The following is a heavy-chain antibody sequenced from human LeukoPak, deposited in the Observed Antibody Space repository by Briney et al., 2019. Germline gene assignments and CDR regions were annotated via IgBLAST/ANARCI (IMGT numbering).Heavy chain of an antibody. V-gene: IGHV3-30*18. CDR3: AKTLRGYDFWTGNFLDY. D-gene: IGHD3-3*01. CDR1: GFIFSSYA. J-gene: IGHJ4*02. Sequence: GGSLRLSCAASGFIFSSYAMHWVRQAPGKGLEWVAVISYDGRNKNYADSVKGRFTISRDNSKNTLYLQMTSLRPEDTAVYYCAKTLRGYDFWTGNFLDYWGQGTLATVSS. CDR2: ISYDGRNK.